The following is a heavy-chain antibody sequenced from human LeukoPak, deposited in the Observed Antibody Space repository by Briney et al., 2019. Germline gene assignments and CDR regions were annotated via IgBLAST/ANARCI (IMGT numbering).Heavy chain of an antibody. V-gene: IGHV4-59*01. D-gene: IGHD1-26*01. CDR2: IYYSGST. CDR1: GGSISSYY. Sequence: SETLSLTCTVSGGSISSYYWSWIRQPPGKGLEWIGYIYYSGSTNYNPSLKSRVTISVDTSKNQFSLKLSSVTAADTAVYYCARASVVGATFAFDIWGQGTMVTVSS. J-gene: IGHJ3*02. CDR3: ARASVVGATFAFDI.